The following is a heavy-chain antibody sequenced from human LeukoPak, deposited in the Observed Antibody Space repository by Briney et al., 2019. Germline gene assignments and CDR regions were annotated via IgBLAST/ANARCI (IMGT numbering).Heavy chain of an antibody. D-gene: IGHD6-13*01. CDR2: INHSGST. V-gene: IGHV4-34*01. Sequence: PSETLSLICAVYGGSFSVYYWSWIRQPPGKGLEWIGEINHSGSTNYNPSLKSRVTISVDTSKNQFSLKLSSVTAADTAVYYCARAVGYSSSWYGRRDFDYWGQGTLVTVSS. CDR3: ARAVGYSSSWYGRRDFDY. J-gene: IGHJ4*02. CDR1: GGSFSVYY.